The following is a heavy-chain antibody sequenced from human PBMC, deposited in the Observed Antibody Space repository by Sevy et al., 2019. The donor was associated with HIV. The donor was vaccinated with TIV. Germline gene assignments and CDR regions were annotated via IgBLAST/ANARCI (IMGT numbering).Heavy chain of an antibody. CDR2: VSSSGRTK. CDR1: GFIFRSYN. J-gene: IGHJ4*02. Sequence: GGSLRLSCAASGFIFRSYNMNWVRQAPGKGLEWVSYVSSSGRTKYYAHPVKGRFTISRDNAKNSLYLQIESLRDDDTAMYYCTREYSSSSGRSLDYWGQGTLVTVS. D-gene: IGHD6-6*01. CDR3: TREYSSSSGRSLDY. V-gene: IGHV3-48*02.